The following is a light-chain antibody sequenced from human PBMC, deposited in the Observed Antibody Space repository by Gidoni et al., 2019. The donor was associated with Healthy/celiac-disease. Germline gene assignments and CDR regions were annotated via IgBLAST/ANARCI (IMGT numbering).Light chain of an antibody. CDR3: CSYAGTDIHYV. J-gene: IGLJ1*01. CDR2: DVN. Sequence: QSALAQPRSVSGSPGQSVTISCTGTSSDVGTSKFVSWYQQHPGKAPKVVIFDVNQRPSGVPDRFSGSKSGATASLTISGLQADDEADYYCCSYAGTDIHYVFGTGTKVTVL. CDR1: SSDVGTSKF. V-gene: IGLV2-11*01.